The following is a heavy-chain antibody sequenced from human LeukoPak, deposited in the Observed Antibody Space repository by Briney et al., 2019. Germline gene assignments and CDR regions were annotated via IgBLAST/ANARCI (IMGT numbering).Heavy chain of an antibody. CDR1: GGSFSGYY. CDR3: ASPFLTNDY. D-gene: IGHD3-3*01. V-gene: IGHV4-34*01. J-gene: IGHJ4*02. Sequence: SETLSLTCAVYGGSFSGYYWSWICQPPGKGLEWIGEINHSGSTNYNPSLKSRVTISVDTSKNQFSLKLSSVTAADTAVYYCASPFLTNDYWGQGTLVTVSS. CDR2: INHSGST.